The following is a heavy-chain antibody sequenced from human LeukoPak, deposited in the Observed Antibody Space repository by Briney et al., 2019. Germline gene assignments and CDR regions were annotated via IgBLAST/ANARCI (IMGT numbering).Heavy chain of an antibody. V-gene: IGHV3-21*01. CDR2: ITYSSTYI. Sequence: GGSLRLSCAASGFTFSSYNMNWVRQAPGKGLEWVSSITYSSTYIYYADSVKGRFTISRDNAEHSLYLQMNSLRAEDTAMYYCARAYGGATPYYFDYWGQGTLVTVSS. D-gene: IGHD1-26*01. CDR3: ARAYGGATPYYFDY. CDR1: GFTFSSYN. J-gene: IGHJ4*02.